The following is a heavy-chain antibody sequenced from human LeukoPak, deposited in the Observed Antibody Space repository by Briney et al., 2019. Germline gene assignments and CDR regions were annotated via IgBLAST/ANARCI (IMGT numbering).Heavy chain of an antibody. J-gene: IGHJ4*02. CDR2: IYSGDST. V-gene: IGHV3-53*05. CDR1: GFTVSSNY. CDR3: AKDRGVLRFLEWEPPDY. D-gene: IGHD3-3*01. Sequence: PGGSLRLSCAASGFTVSSNYMSWVRQAPGKGLEWVSVIYSGDSTYYADSVKGRFTISRDNSKNTLYLQMNSLRAEDTAVYYCAKDRGVLRFLEWEPPDYWGQGTLVTVSS.